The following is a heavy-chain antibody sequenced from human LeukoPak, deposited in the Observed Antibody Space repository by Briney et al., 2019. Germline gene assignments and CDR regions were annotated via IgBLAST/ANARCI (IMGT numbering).Heavy chain of an antibody. V-gene: IGHV3-23*01. CDR1: GFTFSSYA. J-gene: IGHJ4*02. Sequence: GGSLRLSWAASGFTFSSYAMSWARQAPGKGLEWGSGISGRGENTYYVDSVKGRFTISRDNYKNTLYLQMTNLRVEDTAVYFCAQDRFVSSGRDDYWGQGTLVTVSS. CDR3: AQDRFVSSGRDDY. CDR2: ISGRGENT. D-gene: IGHD6-19*01.